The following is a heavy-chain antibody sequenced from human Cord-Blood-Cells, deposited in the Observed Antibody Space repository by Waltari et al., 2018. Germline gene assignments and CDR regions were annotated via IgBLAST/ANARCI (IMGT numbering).Heavy chain of an antibody. Sequence: QVQLVQSGAEVKKPGASVKVACKASGYTFTGYYMHWVRQAPGQGLEWMGWINPNSGGTNYAQKFQGRVTMTRDTSISTAYMELSRLRSDDTAVYYCARGYDFWSGYYRGVDYWGQGTLVTVSS. CDR3: ARGYDFWSGYYRGVDY. CDR2: INPNSGGT. J-gene: IGHJ4*02. CDR1: GYTFTGYY. V-gene: IGHV1-2*02. D-gene: IGHD3-3*01.